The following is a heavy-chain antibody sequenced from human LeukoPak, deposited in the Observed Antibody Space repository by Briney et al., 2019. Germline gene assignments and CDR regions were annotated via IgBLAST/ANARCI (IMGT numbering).Heavy chain of an antibody. CDR3: ARGGDASNFVY. V-gene: IGHV1-46*01. CDR2: IYPRDGST. CDR1: GYTFTSNY. Sequence: ASVKVSCKASGYTFTSNYIHWVRQAPGQGLEWMGMIYPRDGSTSYAQKFQGRVTITADESTSTAYMELSRLRSEDTAVYYCARGGDASNFVYWAQGTRVTVSS. J-gene: IGHJ4*02. D-gene: IGHD5-24*01.